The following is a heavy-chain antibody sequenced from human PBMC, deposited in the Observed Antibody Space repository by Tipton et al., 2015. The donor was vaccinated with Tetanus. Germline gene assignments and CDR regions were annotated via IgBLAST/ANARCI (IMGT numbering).Heavy chain of an antibody. CDR1: GFTFSSYP. CDR2: IGGSGHT. V-gene: IGHV3-23*01. CDR3: AKRPGSPNHYFDY. D-gene: IGHD1-14*01. Sequence: SLRLSCAASGFTFSSYPMSWVRQAPGKGLEWVSTIGGSGHTYYADSLKGWFTISRDTSKNTLYLQLNSLRAEDTALYYCAKRPGSPNHYFDYWGQGPLVTVSS. J-gene: IGHJ4*02.